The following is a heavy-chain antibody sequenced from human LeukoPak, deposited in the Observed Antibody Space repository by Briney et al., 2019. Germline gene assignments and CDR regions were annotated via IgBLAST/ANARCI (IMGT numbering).Heavy chain of an antibody. Sequence: GGSLRLSCATSGFTFSSYGMHWVRQAPGKWLEWVAFIRYDGSKKYYSDSVKGRFTISRDDPHNTLYLQMNSLRAEDTAVYFCARGGVDYYGSGTYYLMYYFDYWGQGALVTVSS. CDR3: ARGGVDYYGSGTYYLMYYFDY. J-gene: IGHJ4*02. D-gene: IGHD3-10*01. CDR2: IRYDGSKK. V-gene: IGHV3-30*02. CDR1: GFTFSSYG.